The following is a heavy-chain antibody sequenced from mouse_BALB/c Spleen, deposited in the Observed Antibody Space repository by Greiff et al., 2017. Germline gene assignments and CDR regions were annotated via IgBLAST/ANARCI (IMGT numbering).Heavy chain of an antibody. D-gene: IGHD3-3*01. CDR3: ARERGRLLDY. CDR1: GFTFSSYG. Sequence: EVKLMESGGGLVQPGGSLKLSCAASGFTFSSYGMSWVRQTPDKRLELVATINSNGGSTYYPDSVKGRFTISRDNAKNTLYLQMSSLKSEDTAMYYCARERGRLLDYWGQGTTLTVSS. V-gene: IGHV5-6-3*01. J-gene: IGHJ2*01. CDR2: INSNGGST.